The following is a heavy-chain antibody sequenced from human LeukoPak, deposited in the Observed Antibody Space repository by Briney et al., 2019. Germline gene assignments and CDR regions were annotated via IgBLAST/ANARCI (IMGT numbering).Heavy chain of an antibody. D-gene: IGHD2-8*02. CDR2: IYYSGST. J-gene: IGHJ6*02. CDR1: GGSISSGGYY. V-gene: IGHV4-31*03. CDR3: ARDQVVYAMSTGYYYYGMDV. Sequence: TLSLTCTVSGGSISSGGYYWSWIRQHPGKGLEWIGYIYYSGSTYYNPSLKSRVTISVDTSKNQFSLKLSSVTAADTAVYYCARDQVVYAMSTGYYYYGMDVWGQGTTVTVSS.